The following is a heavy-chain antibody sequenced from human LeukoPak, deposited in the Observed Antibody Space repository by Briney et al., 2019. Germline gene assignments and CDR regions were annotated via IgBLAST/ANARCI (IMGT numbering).Heavy chain of an antibody. Sequence: ASVKVSCKASGYTFTSYGISWVRQPPGQGLEWMGWISAYNGNTNYAQKLQGRVTMTTDTSTSTAYMELRSLRSDDTAVYYCAREVSARFYYYYYGMDVWGQGTTVTVSS. CDR3: AREVSARFYYYYYGMDV. D-gene: IGHD5/OR15-5a*01. J-gene: IGHJ6*02. CDR1: GYTFTSYG. CDR2: ISAYNGNT. V-gene: IGHV1-18*01.